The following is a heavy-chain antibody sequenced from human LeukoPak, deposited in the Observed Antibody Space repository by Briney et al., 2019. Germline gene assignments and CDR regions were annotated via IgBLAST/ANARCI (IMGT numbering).Heavy chain of an antibody. Sequence: PVKVSCKASGGTFSSYTISWVRQAPGQGLEWMGRIIPILGIANYAQKFQGRVTITADKSTSTAYMELSSLRSEDTAVYYCAAQKDIVVVPAADDYWGQGTLVTVSS. CDR2: IIPILGIA. J-gene: IGHJ4*02. CDR1: GGTFSSYT. D-gene: IGHD2-2*01. V-gene: IGHV1-69*02. CDR3: AAQKDIVVVPAADDY.